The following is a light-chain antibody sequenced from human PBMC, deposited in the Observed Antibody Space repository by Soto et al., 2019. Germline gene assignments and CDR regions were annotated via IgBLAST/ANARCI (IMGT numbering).Light chain of an antibody. J-gene: IGKJ1*01. CDR2: AAS. Sequence: DIQMTQSPSSLSASVGDRVTITCRASQGISNYLAWYQQKPGKVPKLLIYAASTSQSGVPSRFSGSGSGTDFTLTISSLQPEDFATYYCQKNNSAPRTFGQGTKVDIK. CDR3: QKNNSAPRT. CDR1: QGISNY. V-gene: IGKV1-27*01.